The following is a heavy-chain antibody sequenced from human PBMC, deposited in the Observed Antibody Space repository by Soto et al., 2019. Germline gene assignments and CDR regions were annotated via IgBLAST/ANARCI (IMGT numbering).Heavy chain of an antibody. CDR3: ARQFRSGINCDNWFDP. Sequence: QVQLVQSGPEVKKPGASVKVSCQTSGYTFTAFGITWVRQAPGQGLEWMGWISTYNDDTKYAQKVQGRLTMTTDTSTSTAYMELRSLTSDDTAVYYCARQFRSGINCDNWFDPWGQGTLVTVSS. CDR1: GYTFTAFG. D-gene: IGHD1-1*01. CDR2: ISTYNDDT. V-gene: IGHV1-18*01. J-gene: IGHJ5*02.